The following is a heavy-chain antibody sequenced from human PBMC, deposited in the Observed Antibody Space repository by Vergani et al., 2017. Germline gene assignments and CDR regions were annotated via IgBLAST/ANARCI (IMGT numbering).Heavy chain of an antibody. CDR3: ASGVPGYQLATQYFQH. CDR2: ISSSSCYR. D-gene: IGHD2-2*01. Sequence: EVQLVESGGGLVKPGGSLRLSCVASGFTFGSYSMNWVRQAPGKGLEWVSFISSSSCYRYYADSVKGRFTISRDNGEYSLLLQMNSLRPEDTAVYYCASGVPGYQLATQYFQHWGQGTLVTVSS. J-gene: IGHJ1*01. V-gene: IGHV3-21*01. CDR1: GFTFGSYS.